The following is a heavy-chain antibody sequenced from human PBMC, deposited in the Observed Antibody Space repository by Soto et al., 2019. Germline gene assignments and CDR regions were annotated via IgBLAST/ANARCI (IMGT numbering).Heavy chain of an antibody. J-gene: IGHJ6*02. CDR1: GGSISSYY. V-gene: IGHV4-59*01. Sequence: LSLTCTVSGGSISSYYWSWIRQPPGKGLEWIGYIYYSGSTNYNPSLKSRVTISVDTSKNQFSLKLSSVTAADTAVYYCARVCYPYYDILTGFCMDVWGQGTTVTVSS. CDR3: ARVCYPYYDILTGFCMDV. D-gene: IGHD3-9*01. CDR2: IYYSGST.